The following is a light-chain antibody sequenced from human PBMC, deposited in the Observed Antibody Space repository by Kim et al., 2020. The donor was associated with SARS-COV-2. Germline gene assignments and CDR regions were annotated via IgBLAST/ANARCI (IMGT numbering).Light chain of an antibody. V-gene: IGKV3-15*01. CDR2: GAS. CDR3: QQYENWPPT. J-gene: IGKJ1*01. CDR1: QSVSSN. Sequence: EIVMTQSPATLSVSPGERATLSCRASQSVSSNLAWYQQKPGQAPRLLIYGASTRATGIPARFSGSGSGTEFTLTISSLQSEDFAVYYCQQYENWPPTFGQGTKVDIK.